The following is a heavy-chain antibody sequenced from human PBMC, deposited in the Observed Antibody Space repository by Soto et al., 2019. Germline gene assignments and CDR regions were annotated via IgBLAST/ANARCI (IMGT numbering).Heavy chain of an antibody. Sequence: GESLKISCAASGFTFSSYAMSWVRQAPGKGLEWVSAISGSGGSTYYADSVKGRFTISRDNSKNTLYLQMNSLRAEDTAVYYCAKVLFSSGWPYYFDYWGQGTLVTVSS. D-gene: IGHD6-19*01. J-gene: IGHJ4*02. CDR1: GFTFSSYA. V-gene: IGHV3-23*01. CDR3: AKVLFSSGWPYYFDY. CDR2: ISGSGGST.